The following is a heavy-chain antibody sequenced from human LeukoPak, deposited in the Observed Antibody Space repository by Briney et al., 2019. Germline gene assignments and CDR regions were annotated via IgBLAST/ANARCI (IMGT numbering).Heavy chain of an antibody. CDR1: GGSISSYY. CDR2: IYYSGST. D-gene: IGHD6-13*01. Sequence: SETLFLTCTVSGGSISSYYWSWIRQPPGKGLEWIGYIYYSGSTNYNPSLKGRVTISVDTSKNQFSLKLSSVTAADTAVYYCARHSSSWYVRSYYGMDVWGQGTTVTVSS. CDR3: ARHSSSWYVRSYYGMDV. J-gene: IGHJ6*02. V-gene: IGHV4-59*08.